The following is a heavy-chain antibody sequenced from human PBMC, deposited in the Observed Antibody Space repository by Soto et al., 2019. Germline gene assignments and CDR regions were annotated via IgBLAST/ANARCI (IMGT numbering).Heavy chain of an antibody. CDR3: AKDRRVVAVAAPFDS. J-gene: IGHJ4*02. CDR1: GFTFSSYG. CDR2: ISYDGSNK. Sequence: QVQLVESGGGVVQPGRSLRLSCAASGFTFSSYGMHWVRQAPGKGLEWVAVISYDGSNKYYADSVKGRFTISRDNSKNTLYLQMNSLRAEDTAVYYCAKDRRVVAVAAPFDSWGQGTLVTVSS. V-gene: IGHV3-30*18. D-gene: IGHD6-19*01.